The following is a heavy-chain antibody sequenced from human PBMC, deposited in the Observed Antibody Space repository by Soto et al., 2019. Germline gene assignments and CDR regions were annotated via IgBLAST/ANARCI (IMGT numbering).Heavy chain of an antibody. D-gene: IGHD5-18*01. V-gene: IGHV3-23*01. J-gene: IGHJ3*02. Sequence: GGSLRLSCAASGFTFSTYGMHWVRQAPGKGLEWVSVISGSGGSTYYADSVKGRFTISRDNSKNTVYLQMNSLRAEDTAVYYCAKVFSAMVTNAFDIWGQGTMVTV. CDR1: GFTFSTYG. CDR2: ISGSGGST. CDR3: AKVFSAMVTNAFDI.